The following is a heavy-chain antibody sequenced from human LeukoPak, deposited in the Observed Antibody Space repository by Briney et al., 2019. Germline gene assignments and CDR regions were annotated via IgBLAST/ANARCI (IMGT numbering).Heavy chain of an antibody. J-gene: IGHJ5*02. D-gene: IGHD6-19*01. Sequence: ASVKVSCKASGYTFTSYDINWVRQATGQGLEWIGWMNPNSGNTGYAQKFQGRVTITRNTSISTAYMELSSLRSEDTAVYYCARVRRSIAVAPFDPWGQGTLVTVSS. CDR2: MNPNSGNT. CDR1: GYTFTSYD. V-gene: IGHV1-8*03. CDR3: ARVRRSIAVAPFDP.